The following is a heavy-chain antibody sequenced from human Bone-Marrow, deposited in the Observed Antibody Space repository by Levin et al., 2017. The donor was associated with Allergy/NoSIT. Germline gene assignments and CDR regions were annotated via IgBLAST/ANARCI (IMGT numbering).Heavy chain of an antibody. CDR3: AKDFGAGYRFGGYYFDD. CDR1: GFRFGDYA. V-gene: IGHV3-9*01. J-gene: IGHJ4*02. CDR2: LTSNGDSR. Sequence: SLKISCAASGFRFGDYAMHWVRLAPGKGLEWVSGLTSNGDSRDYVDSVKGRFTISRDNAEKSLYLQMNSLRVEDTALYYCAKDFGAGYRFGGYYFDDWGQGILVTVSS. D-gene: IGHD5-18*01.